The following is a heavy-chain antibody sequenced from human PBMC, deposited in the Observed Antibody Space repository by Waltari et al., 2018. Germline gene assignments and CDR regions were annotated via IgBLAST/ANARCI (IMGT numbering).Heavy chain of an antibody. Sequence: QVQLIQSGAEVKKPGASVKVSCKASGYTFTTYGITWVRQAPGQGLEWMGWVSVYNGQTSYAQKLQDRVTMTTDTSTSTAYMELRSPTSDDTAVYYCARVGGNRYYYDGRGFVYYFDYWGQGTLVTVSS. D-gene: IGHD3-22*01. J-gene: IGHJ4*02. V-gene: IGHV1-18*01. CDR2: VSVYNGQT. CDR3: ARVGGNRYYYDGRGFVYYFDY. CDR1: GYTFTTYG.